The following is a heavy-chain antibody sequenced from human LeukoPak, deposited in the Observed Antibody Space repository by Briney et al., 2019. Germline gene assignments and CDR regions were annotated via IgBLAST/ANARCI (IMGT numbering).Heavy chain of an antibody. CDR1: GGTFSSYA. J-gene: IGHJ4*02. CDR2: IIPIFGTA. V-gene: IGHV1-69*13. D-gene: IGHD5-18*01. Sequence: ASVKVSCKASGGTFSSYAISWVRQAPGQGLEWMGGIIPIFGTANSAQKFQGRVTITADESTSTAYMELSSLRSEDTAVYYCARGGYSYGYVDYWGQGTLVTVSS. CDR3: ARGGYSYGYVDY.